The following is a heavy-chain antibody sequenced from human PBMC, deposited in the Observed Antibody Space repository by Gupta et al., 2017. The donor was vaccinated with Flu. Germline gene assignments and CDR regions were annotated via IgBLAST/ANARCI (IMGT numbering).Heavy chain of an antibody. V-gene: IGHV5-51*01. CDR2: IYPGDSDT. Sequence: EVQLVQSGAEVKKPGESLKISCKGSGYSFTSYWIGWVRQMPGKGLEWMGIIYPGDSDTRYSPSFQGQVTISADKSISTAYLQWSSLKASDTAMYYCARQEGTAMVSYYYYGMDVWGQGTTVTVSS. J-gene: IGHJ6*02. D-gene: IGHD5-18*01. CDR1: GYSFTSYW. CDR3: ARQEGTAMVSYYYYGMDV.